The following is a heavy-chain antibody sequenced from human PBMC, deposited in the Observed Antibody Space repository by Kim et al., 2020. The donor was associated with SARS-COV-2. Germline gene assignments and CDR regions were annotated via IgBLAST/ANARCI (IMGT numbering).Heavy chain of an antibody. J-gene: IGHJ4*02. V-gene: IGHV4-59*09. Sequence: TLNKPSLKSRITISVDTSKNQVFLNLNSVTTADTAVYYCARGGQYTTPFDSWGQGTLVTVSS. CDR3: ARGGQYTTPFDS. CDR2: T. D-gene: IGHD2-2*02.